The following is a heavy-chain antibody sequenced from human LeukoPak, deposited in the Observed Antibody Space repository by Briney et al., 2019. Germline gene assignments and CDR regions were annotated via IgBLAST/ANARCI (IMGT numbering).Heavy chain of an antibody. Sequence: GESVKTSCKGSGYSFTNYWIGWVRQMPGRGLEWMGIIYPGDSDTRYSPSFQGQVTISADKSISTAYLQWSSLKASDTAMYYCARKLTYGGNSAYDYWGQGTLVTVTS. CDR1: GYSFTNYW. D-gene: IGHD4-23*01. J-gene: IGHJ4*02. CDR2: IYPGDSDT. CDR3: ARKLTYGGNSAYDY. V-gene: IGHV5-51*01.